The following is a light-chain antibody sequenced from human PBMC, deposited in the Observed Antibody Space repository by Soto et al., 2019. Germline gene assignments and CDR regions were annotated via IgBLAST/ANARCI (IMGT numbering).Light chain of an antibody. CDR1: QSISSW. CDR2: KAS. CDR3: QQYNSYPYT. V-gene: IGKV1-5*03. J-gene: IGKJ2*01. Sequence: DIQMTQSPSTLSASVGDRVTITCRASQSISSWLAWYQQKPGTAPKLLIYKASSLESGVPSRFSGSGSGTEFTLTISCLQPDDFATYYCQQYNSYPYTFGQGTKLQIK.